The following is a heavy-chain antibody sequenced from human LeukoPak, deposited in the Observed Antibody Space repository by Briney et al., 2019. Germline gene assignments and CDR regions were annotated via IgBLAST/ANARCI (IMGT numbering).Heavy chain of an antibody. CDR1: GFTFSRYA. V-gene: IGHV3-23*01. J-gene: IGHJ4*02. Sequence: PGGSLRLSCAGFGFTFSRYAMGWVRQAPGKGLEWVSAISGGASDTYYADSVKGRFTISRDNSKSTLYLQMNSLRAEDTAVYYCAKSTVGTNDYWGQGTLVTVSS. CDR2: ISGGASDT. CDR3: AKSTVGTNDY. D-gene: IGHD1/OR15-1a*01.